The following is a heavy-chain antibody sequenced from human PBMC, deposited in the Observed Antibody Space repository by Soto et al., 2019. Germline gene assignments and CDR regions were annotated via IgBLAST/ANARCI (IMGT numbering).Heavy chain of an antibody. CDR2: INQSGST. CDR1: GASFSGYY. Sequence: SEPLSLTCTVYGASFSGYYWTWIRQPPGKGLEWIGSINQSGSTTYNPSLKSRVTISVDTSKNQFSLSLSSVTAADTSVYYCAKFKNYYYYGLDVWGQGTTVTVSS. J-gene: IGHJ6*02. CDR3: AKFKNYYYYGLDV. V-gene: IGHV4-34*01.